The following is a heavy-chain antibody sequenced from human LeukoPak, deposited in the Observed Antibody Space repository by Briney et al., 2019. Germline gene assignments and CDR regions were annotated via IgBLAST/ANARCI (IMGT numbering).Heavy chain of an antibody. CDR3: ARASYDYVWGSYRYIPQFDY. V-gene: IGHV4-34*01. J-gene: IGHJ4*02. Sequence: GSLRLSCAASGFTFNTYAMSWVRQAPGKGLEWIGEINHSGSTNYNPSLKSRVTISVDTSKNQFSLKLSSVTAADTAVYYCARASYDYVWGSYRYIPQFDYWGQGTLVTVSS. CDR1: GFTFNTYA. CDR2: INHSGST. D-gene: IGHD3-16*02.